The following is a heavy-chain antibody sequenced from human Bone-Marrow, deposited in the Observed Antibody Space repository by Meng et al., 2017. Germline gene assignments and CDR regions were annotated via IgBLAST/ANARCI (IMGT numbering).Heavy chain of an antibody. D-gene: IGHD6-19*01. Sequence: VRLQCWGPGLVSTRGPRSLTCAVYGCPISISSWWIWVLQPPGKGVVWFGEIYHSGSTNYNPSLKSRVTISVDKSKNQFSLKLSSVTAADTAVYYCARARGIAVAEPWDYWGQGTLVTVSS. CDR3: ARARGIAVAEPWDY. CDR2: IYHSGST. CDR1: GCPISISSW. V-gene: IGHV4-4*02. J-gene: IGHJ4*02.